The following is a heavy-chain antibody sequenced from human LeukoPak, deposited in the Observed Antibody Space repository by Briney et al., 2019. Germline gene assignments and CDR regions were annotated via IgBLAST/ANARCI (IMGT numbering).Heavy chain of an antibody. V-gene: IGHV1-8*02. CDR3: ATITPRSSRDY. D-gene: IGHD5-24*01. CDR2: MNPNSGNT. Sequence: ASVKVSCKASGYTFTSYDINWVRQATGQGLEWMGWMNPNSGNTGYAQKFQGRVTMTEDTSTDTAYMELSSLGSEDTAVYYCATITPRSSRDYWGQGTLVTVSS. J-gene: IGHJ4*02. CDR1: GYTFTSYD.